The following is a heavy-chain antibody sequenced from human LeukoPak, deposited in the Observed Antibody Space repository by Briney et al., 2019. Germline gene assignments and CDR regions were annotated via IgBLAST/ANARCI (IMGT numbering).Heavy chain of an antibody. J-gene: IGHJ5*02. Sequence: GGSLRLSCAASGFTFSSYGMHWVRQAPGKGLEWVAVISYDGSNKYYADSVKGRFTISRDNSKNTLYLQMNSLRAEDTAVYYCARKPRGYRSNWFDPWGQGTLVTVSS. CDR1: GFTFSSYG. V-gene: IGHV3-30*03. CDR3: ARKPRGYRSNWFDP. CDR2: ISYDGSNK. D-gene: IGHD5-18*01.